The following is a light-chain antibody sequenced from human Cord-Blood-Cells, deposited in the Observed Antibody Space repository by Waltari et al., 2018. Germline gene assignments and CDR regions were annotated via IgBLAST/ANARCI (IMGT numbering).Light chain of an antibody. CDR3: QAWDSSTEVV. CDR1: KLGDKY. V-gene: IGLV3-1*01. CDR2: QDS. Sequence: SYELTQPPSVSVSPGQTASITCSGDKLGDKYACWYQQKPGQSPVLVIYQDSKRPSGFPGRFSGANSWNTATLTISGTQAMDEADYYCQAWDSSTEVVFGGGTKLTVL. J-gene: IGLJ2*01.